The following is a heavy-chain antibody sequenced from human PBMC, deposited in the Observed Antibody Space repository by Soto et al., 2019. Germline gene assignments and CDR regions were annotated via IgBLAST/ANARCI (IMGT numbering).Heavy chain of an antibody. D-gene: IGHD3-3*01. Sequence: EVQLVESGGGLIQPGGSLRLSCAASGFIVSRNYMSWVRQAPGKGLEWVSLIYSAGPTYYADSVKGRFTISRDNSKNTLYHQMNSLRGEDTAVYYCASGGQFLTSNIFWGQGTLVTVSS. J-gene: IGHJ4*02. CDR1: GFIVSRNY. V-gene: IGHV3-53*01. CDR2: IYSAGPT. CDR3: ASGGQFLTSNIF.